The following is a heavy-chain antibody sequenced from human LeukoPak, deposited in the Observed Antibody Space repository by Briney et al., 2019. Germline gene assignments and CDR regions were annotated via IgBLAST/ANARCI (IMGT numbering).Heavy chain of an antibody. V-gene: IGHV4-59*01. Sequence: SETLSLTCTVSSGSISSYYWSWIRQPPGKGLEWIGYIYYSGSTNYNPSLKSRVTISVDTSKNQFSLKLSSVTAADTAVYYCAREGATGYFDYWGQGTLVTVSS. J-gene: IGHJ4*02. CDR3: AREGATGYFDY. CDR1: SGSISSYY. CDR2: IYYSGST. D-gene: IGHD1-26*01.